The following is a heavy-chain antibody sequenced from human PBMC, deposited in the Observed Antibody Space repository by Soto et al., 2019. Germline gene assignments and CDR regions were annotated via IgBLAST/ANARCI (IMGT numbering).Heavy chain of an antibody. CDR1: GFTFSSYA. CDR3: EKDRVGYYGMDV. Sequence: PGGSLRLSCAASGFTFSSYAMSWVRQAPGKGLEWVSAISGSGGSTYYADSVKGRFTISRDNSKNTLYLQMKSLRAEDTAVYYCEKDRVGYYGMDVGGQGTMVKVSS. J-gene: IGHJ6*01. CDR2: ISGSGGST. D-gene: IGHD1-26*01. V-gene: IGHV3-23*01.